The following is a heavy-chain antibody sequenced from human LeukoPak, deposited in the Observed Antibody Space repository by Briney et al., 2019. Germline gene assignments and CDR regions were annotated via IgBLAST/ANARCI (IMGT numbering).Heavy chain of an antibody. V-gene: IGHV1-2*02. CDR1: GYMFTGYY. CDR2: INPNSGGT. D-gene: IGHD4-23*01. J-gene: IGHJ5*02. Sequence: ASVKVSCKASGYMFTGYYIHWVRQAPGQGLEWMGWINPNSGGTNYAQKFQGRFTMTRDTSISTAYMELSRLRSDDTAVYYCATHDYGGNGLDPWGQGTLVTVSS. CDR3: ATHDYGGNGLDP.